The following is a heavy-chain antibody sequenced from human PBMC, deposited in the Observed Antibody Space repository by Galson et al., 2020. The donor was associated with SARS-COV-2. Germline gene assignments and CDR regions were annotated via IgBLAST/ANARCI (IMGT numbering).Heavy chain of an antibody. D-gene: IGHD6-19*01. Sequence: ESGPTLVKPTQTLTLTCTFSGFSLSSRGMCVSLIRQPPGKALEWLARIDLDNNKNYNTSLKTRLTILKDTSKNQVVLTMTNMDPVDTATYYCARLVSRAVADRGRRDAFDIWGQGTMVTVSS. V-gene: IGHV2-70*11. CDR3: ARLVSRAVADRGRRDAFDI. J-gene: IGHJ3*02. CDR1: GFSLSSRGMC. CDR2: IDLDNNK.